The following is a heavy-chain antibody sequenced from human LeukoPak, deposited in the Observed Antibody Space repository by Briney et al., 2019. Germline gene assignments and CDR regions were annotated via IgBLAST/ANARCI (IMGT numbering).Heavy chain of an antibody. D-gene: IGHD5-18*01. CDR2: ISGGGNT. CDR3: AKDSTRIQLWLAD. J-gene: IGHJ4*02. Sequence: GGSLRLSCAASGFTFSTYVMTWVRQAPGKGLEWVSAISGGGNTYYAGSVKGRFTISRDNSKNTLYLQMSSLKAEDTALYYCAKDSTRIQLWLADWGQGTLVTVSS. V-gene: IGHV3-23*01. CDR1: GFTFSTYV.